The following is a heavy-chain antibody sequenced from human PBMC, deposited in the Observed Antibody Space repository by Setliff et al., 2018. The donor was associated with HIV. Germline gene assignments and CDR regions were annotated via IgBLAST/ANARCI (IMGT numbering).Heavy chain of an antibody. V-gene: IGHV1-69*13. D-gene: IGHD3-22*01. Sequence: SVKVSCKASGYTFTSYAIHWVRQAPGQGLEWMGGIIPIFGTANYAQKFQGRVTITADESTSTAYMELSSLRSEDTAVYYCASGGYYYDSSGYSPWGQGTLVTVSS. CDR3: ASGGYYYDSSGYSP. CDR2: IIPIFGTA. J-gene: IGHJ5*02. CDR1: GYTFTSYA.